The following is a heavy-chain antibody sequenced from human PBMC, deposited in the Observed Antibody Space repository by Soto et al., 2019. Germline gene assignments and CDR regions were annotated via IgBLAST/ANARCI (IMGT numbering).Heavy chain of an antibody. D-gene: IGHD3-22*01. CDR1: GYTFTRYY. Sequence: VASGKVSCKASGYTFTRYYMHWVRQAPGQGLEWMGIINPSDDATSYAEKFQGRLTMTKDTSTSTVYMEMSSLRSEDTAVYYCARDLTREGDYYDRSGYYLDYWGQGTLVTVSS. CDR3: ARDLTREGDYYDRSGYYLDY. V-gene: IGHV1-46*01. J-gene: IGHJ4*02. CDR2: INPSDDAT.